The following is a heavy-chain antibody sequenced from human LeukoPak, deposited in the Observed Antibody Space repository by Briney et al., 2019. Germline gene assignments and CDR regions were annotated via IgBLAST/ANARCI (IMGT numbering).Heavy chain of an antibody. CDR1: GDSISNYY. V-gene: IGHV4-59*01. CDR2: IYYSGTT. Sequence: KPSETLSLTCTVSGDSISNYYWSWIRQPPGKGLEWIGYIYYSGTTNYTPSLKSRVTISVDTSKTQFSLKLSSVTAADTAVYYCARYAYDSSGYYSFDYRGQGTLVTVSS. D-gene: IGHD3-22*01. CDR3: ARYAYDSSGYYSFDY. J-gene: IGHJ4*02.